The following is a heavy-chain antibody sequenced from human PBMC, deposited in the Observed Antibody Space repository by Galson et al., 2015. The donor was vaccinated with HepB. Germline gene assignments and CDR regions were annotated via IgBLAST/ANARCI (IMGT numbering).Heavy chain of an antibody. CDR2: ITTSSDII. D-gene: IGHD3-10*01. V-gene: IGHV3-21*04. CDR3: ARETDYFPY. CDR1: GFTFSSYG. Sequence: SLKLSCAASGFTFSSYGMHWVRQAPGKGLEWVSSITTSSDIIHYAESVKGRFTISRDKTKNSLYLEMNSLRAEDTAVYYCARETDYFPYWGQGTLVTVSS. J-gene: IGHJ4*02.